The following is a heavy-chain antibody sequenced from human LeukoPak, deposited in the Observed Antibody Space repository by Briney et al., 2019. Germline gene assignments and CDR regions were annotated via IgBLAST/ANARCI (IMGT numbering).Heavy chain of an antibody. D-gene: IGHD3-22*01. Sequence: GGSLRLSCVASGFTFSSYAMSWVRQAPGKGLEWVSAISGSGGSTYYADSVKGRFTISRDNSKNTLYLQMNSLRAEDTAVYYCAKDPVSYYYDSSGYYKPYYFDYWGQGTLVTVSS. CDR2: ISGSGGST. J-gene: IGHJ4*02. CDR3: AKDPVSYYYDSSGYYKPYYFDY. V-gene: IGHV3-23*01. CDR1: GFTFSSYA.